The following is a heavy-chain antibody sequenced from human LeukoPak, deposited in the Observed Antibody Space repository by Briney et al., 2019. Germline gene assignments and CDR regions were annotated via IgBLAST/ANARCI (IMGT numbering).Heavy chain of an antibody. J-gene: IGHJ4*02. CDR2: INHSGST. D-gene: IGHD2-21*02. Sequence: SETLSLTCAVYGGSFSGHYWSWFRQPPGKGLEWIGEINHSGSTNYNPSLKSRVTISVDTSKNQFSLKLSSVTAADTAVYYCARGPAYCGGDCYSNYFDYWGQGTLVTVSS. V-gene: IGHV4-34*01. CDR3: ARGPAYCGGDCYSNYFDY. CDR1: GGSFSGHY.